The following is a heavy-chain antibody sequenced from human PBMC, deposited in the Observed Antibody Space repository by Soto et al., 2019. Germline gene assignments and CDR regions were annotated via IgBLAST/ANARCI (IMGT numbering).Heavy chain of an antibody. CDR3: ARRGGLLAAPIDY. J-gene: IGHJ4*02. CDR2: IYHSGST. D-gene: IGHD3-10*01. Sequence: QVQLQESGPGLVKPSGTLSLTCAVSGGSISSSNWWSWIRQPPGKGLEWIGEIYHSGSTNYNPSLKSRVTISVDKSTNQFSLKLSSVTAADTAVYYCARRGGLLAAPIDYWGQGTLVTVSS. CDR1: GGSISSSNW. V-gene: IGHV4-4*02.